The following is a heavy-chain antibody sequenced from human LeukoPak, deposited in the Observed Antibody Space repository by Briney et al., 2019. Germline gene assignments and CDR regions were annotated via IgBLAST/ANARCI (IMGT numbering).Heavy chain of an antibody. CDR2: ISAYNGNT. D-gene: IGHD6-13*01. J-gene: IGHJ4*02. CDR3: ARVFRHSSWTDFDY. CDR1: GYTFTSYG. Sequence: GASVKVSCKASGYTFTSYGISWVRQAPGQGLEWMGWISAYNGNTNYAQKLQGRVTMTTDTSTSTAYMELRSLRSDDTAVYYCARVFRHSSWTDFDYWGQGTLVTVSS. V-gene: IGHV1-18*01.